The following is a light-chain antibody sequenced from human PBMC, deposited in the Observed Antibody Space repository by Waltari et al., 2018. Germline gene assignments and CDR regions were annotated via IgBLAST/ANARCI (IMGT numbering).Light chain of an antibody. CDR1: ALPKPY. J-gene: IGLJ2*01. Sequence: SYELTQPLSVSVSPGQTARITCFGDALPKPYDFLYQKNTSQAPVLVTYKDTERPSGIPDRFSGSSSGKTVTLTISGVQAEDEADYYCQSGDSTSTHVVFGGGTKLTVL. CDR2: KDT. V-gene: IGLV3-25*03. CDR3: QSGDSTSTHVV.